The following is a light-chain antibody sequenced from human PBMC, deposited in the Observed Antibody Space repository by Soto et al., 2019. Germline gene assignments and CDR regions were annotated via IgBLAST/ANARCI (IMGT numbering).Light chain of an antibody. CDR1: QSISSW. V-gene: IGKV1-5*03. CDR3: QQYKKWPST. J-gene: IGKJ1*01. Sequence: IPMTQSPYTLSASVGERVTITCRASQSISSWLAWYQQKPGKAPKLLIYKASSLESGVPSRCSGRGSGTEFTLTISSLQSEDFAVYDCQQYKKWPSTFGQGTKVEIK. CDR2: KAS.